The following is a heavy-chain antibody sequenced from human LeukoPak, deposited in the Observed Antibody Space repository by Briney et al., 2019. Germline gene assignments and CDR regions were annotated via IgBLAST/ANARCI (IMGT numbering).Heavy chain of an antibody. CDR1: GYTFTGYY. CDR2: MNPNSGGT. Sequence: ASVKVSCKASGYTFTGYYMHWVRQAPGQGLEWMGWMNPNSGGTSYAQKFQGRVTMTRDTSISTAYMELSGLRSDDTAVYYCARYQLLSSADAFDLWGQGTMVTVSS. J-gene: IGHJ3*01. CDR3: ARYQLLSSADAFDL. D-gene: IGHD2-2*01. V-gene: IGHV1-2*02.